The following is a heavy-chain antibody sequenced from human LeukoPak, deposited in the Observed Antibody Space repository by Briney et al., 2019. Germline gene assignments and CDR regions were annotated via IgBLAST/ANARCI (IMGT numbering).Heavy chain of an antibody. CDR1: GFTLSTNY. J-gene: IGHJ4*02. Sequence: GGSLRLSCAASGFTLSTNYMSWVRQAPGKGLEGGSVIYSGGRTYYTDDVKGRCTISRDNSKNTRYLQMDSLRADATAVYYCAGGRTYSSSTLEDYWGQGTLFTVSS. CDR3: AGGRTYSSSTLEDY. D-gene: IGHD6-13*01. V-gene: IGHV3-53*01. CDR2: IYSGGRT.